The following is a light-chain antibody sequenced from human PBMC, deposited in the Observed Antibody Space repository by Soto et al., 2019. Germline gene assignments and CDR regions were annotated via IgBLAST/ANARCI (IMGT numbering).Light chain of an antibody. J-gene: IGKJ1*01. CDR1: QGLVHRNGNTY. V-gene: IGKV2-30*02. Sequence: DVVLTQSPLSLPATLGQPASISCRSSQGLVHRNGNTYFNWFQQRPGHSPRRLIYKVSNRDSGVPDRFSGNESGTNFTLKISRVEAEDVAVYYCMQGTHWPWTFGQGTKVEI. CDR2: KVS. CDR3: MQGTHWPWT.